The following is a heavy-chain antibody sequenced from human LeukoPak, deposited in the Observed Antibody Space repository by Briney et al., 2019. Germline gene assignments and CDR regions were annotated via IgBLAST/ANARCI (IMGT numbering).Heavy chain of an antibody. D-gene: IGHD3-3*01. CDR1: GFTVSSNY. CDR2: IYSGGFT. Sequence: PGGSLRLSCAASGFTVSSNYMSWVRQAPGKGLEWVSVIYSGGFTYYADSVKGRFTISRDNAKNSLYLQMNSLRAEDTALYYCARGGITIFGVVTNPDYWGQGTLVTVSS. V-gene: IGHV3-53*01. J-gene: IGHJ4*02. CDR3: ARGGITIFGVVTNPDY.